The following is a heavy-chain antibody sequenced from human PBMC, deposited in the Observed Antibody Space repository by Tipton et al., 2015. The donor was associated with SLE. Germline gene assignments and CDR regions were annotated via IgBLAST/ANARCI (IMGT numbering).Heavy chain of an antibody. J-gene: IGHJ3*01. V-gene: IGHV1-46*01. CDR1: GYSFTRYH. CDR3: ARSVSGAAVEGPDAFDV. CDR2: IDPSGGFT. Sequence: QLVQSGAEVKKPGASVKVSCKASGYSFTRYHVDWVRQAPGQGLELMGIIDPSGGFTTYAQKFQGRVTMTRDTSTSTVYMELSSLRSEDTAVYYCARSVSGAAVEGPDAFDVWGQGAMVTGSP. D-gene: IGHD6-19*01.